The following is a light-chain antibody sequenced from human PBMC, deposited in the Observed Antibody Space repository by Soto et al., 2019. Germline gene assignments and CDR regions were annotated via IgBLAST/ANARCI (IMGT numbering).Light chain of an antibody. CDR3: QQYYSTLPIT. CDR2: DAS. Sequence: EIVLTQSPATLSLSPGERATLSCRASQSVSSYLAWYQQKPGQAPRLLIYDASNRATGIPARFSGSGSGTDFTLTISSLQAEDVAVYYCQQYYSTLPITFGQGTRLEIK. J-gene: IGKJ5*01. CDR1: QSVSSY. V-gene: IGKV3-11*01.